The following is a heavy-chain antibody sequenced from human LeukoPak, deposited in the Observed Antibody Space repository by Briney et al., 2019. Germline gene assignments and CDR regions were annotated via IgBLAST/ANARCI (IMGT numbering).Heavy chain of an antibody. CDR2: ITWDGDTI. Sequence: GGSLRLSCAASGFTFDDYAMHWVRQAPGKVLEWVSLITWDGDTIDYADSVKGRFTISRDNSKDSLYLQMNSLRPEDTALYYCAKDGRFLRFGGLKRNYSMDVWGRGTTVTVSS. V-gene: IGHV3-43D*03. D-gene: IGHD3-10*01. CDR3: AKDGRFLRFGGLKRNYSMDV. CDR1: GFTFDDYA. J-gene: IGHJ6*04.